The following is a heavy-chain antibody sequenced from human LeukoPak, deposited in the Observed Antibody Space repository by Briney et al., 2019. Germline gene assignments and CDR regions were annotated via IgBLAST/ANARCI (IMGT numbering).Heavy chain of an antibody. J-gene: IGHJ4*02. CDR2: ISYDGNAK. Sequence: PGGSLRLSCAASGFTLSSYGMHWVRQAPGKGLEWVAVISYDGNAKHYADSVKGRFPISRDNSKNTLYLQMNSLRSEDTAVYYCAKEKVFTSTSWTTIEYWGQGTLVTVSS. V-gene: IGHV3-30*18. CDR3: AKEKVFTSTSWTTIEY. CDR1: GFTLSSYG. D-gene: IGHD6-13*01.